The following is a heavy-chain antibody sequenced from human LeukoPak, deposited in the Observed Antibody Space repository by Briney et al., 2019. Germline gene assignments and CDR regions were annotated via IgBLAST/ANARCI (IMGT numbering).Heavy chain of an antibody. V-gene: IGHV5-51*01. Sequence: GESLKISCKGSGYSFTSYWIGWVRQMPGKGLKWMGIIYPGDSDARYSPSFQGQVTISADKSISTAYLQWSSLKASDTAVYYCARPKYYYHSSGYLTYFDSWGQGTLVTVSS. CDR2: IYPGDSDA. J-gene: IGHJ4*02. CDR1: GYSFTSYW. D-gene: IGHD3-22*01. CDR3: ARPKYYYHSSGYLTYFDS.